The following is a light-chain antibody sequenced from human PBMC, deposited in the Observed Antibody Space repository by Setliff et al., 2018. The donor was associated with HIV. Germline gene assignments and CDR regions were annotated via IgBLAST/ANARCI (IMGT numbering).Light chain of an antibody. V-gene: IGLV2-14*03. CDR3: LSYTSSTPLYV. J-gene: IGLJ1*01. CDR1: SSDVGGYSF. Sequence: QSALTQPASVSGSPGQSITISCTGTSSDVGGYSFVSWYQQHPGKAPKLMIYDVSYRPSGVSDRFSGSKSGNTASLTISGLQAEGEADYYCLSYTSSTPLYVFATGTKVTVL. CDR2: DVS.